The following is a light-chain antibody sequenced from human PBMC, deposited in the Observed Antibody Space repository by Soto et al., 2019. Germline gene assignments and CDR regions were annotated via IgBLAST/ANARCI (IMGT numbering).Light chain of an antibody. V-gene: IGKV3-15*01. J-gene: IGKJ2*01. CDR3: QQYNDWPPKQYT. CDR1: QSVSSN. Sequence: EIVMTQSPATLSVSPGERATLSCRASQSVSSNLAWYQQKPGQAPRLLIYGASTRATGIPVRFSGSGSGTEFTLTISSLQSEDFVGYYCQQYNDWPPKQYTFGPGTKLEIK. CDR2: GAS.